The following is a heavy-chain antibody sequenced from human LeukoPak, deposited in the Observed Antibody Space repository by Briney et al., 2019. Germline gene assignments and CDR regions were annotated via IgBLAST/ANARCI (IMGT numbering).Heavy chain of an antibody. J-gene: IGHJ4*02. CDR3: ARDGSGSYGPKPIDY. CDR1: SGSFSGYY. V-gene: IGHV4-34*01. CDR2: IDHSGST. D-gene: IGHD3-10*01. Sequence: PSETLSLTCAVYSGSFSGYYWSWIRQPPGKGLKWIGEIDHSGSTNYNPSLKSRLTISLDTSKNQFSLKLSSVTAADTAVYYCARDGSGSYGPKPIDYWGQGTLVTVSS.